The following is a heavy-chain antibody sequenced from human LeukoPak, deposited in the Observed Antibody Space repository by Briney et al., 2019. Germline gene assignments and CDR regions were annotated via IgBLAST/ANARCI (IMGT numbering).Heavy chain of an antibody. D-gene: IGHD1-1*01. Sequence: ASVKVSCKASGYTFTGYYMHWVRQAPGQGLEWMGWINPNSGGTNYAQKFQGRVTMTRDTSISTAYMELSRLRSDDTAVYYCARASGTTSGRGIDYWGQGTLVTVSS. CDR2: INPNSGGT. V-gene: IGHV1-2*02. CDR1: GYTFTGYY. CDR3: ARASGTTSGRGIDY. J-gene: IGHJ4*02.